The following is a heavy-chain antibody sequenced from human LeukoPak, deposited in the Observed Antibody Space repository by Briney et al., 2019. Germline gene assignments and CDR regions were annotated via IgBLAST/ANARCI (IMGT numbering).Heavy chain of an antibody. CDR2: ISAYNGNT. Sequence: ASVKVSCKASGYTFTSYGISWVRQAPGQGLEWMGWISAYNGNTNYAQKLQGRVTMTTDTSTSTAYMELRSLRSDDTAVYYCARGVTYYYDSSGYFSWFDPWGQGTLVTVSS. CDR1: GYTFTSYG. D-gene: IGHD3-22*01. J-gene: IGHJ5*02. V-gene: IGHV1-18*01. CDR3: ARGVTYYYDSSGYFSWFDP.